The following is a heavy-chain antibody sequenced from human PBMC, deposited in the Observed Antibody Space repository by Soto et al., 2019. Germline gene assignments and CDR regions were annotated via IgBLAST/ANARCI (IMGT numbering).Heavy chain of an antibody. J-gene: IGHJ4*02. Sequence: SETLSLTCTVSGGSISSGDYYWSWIRQPPGKGLDWIGYIYYSGSTYYNPSLKSRVTISVDTSKNQFSLKLGSVTAADTAVYYGARDSDRVRGVMNRWGQGTLVTVDS. CDR2: IYYSGST. CDR3: ARDSDRVRGVMNR. V-gene: IGHV4-30-4*01. D-gene: IGHD3-10*01. CDR1: GGSISSGDYY.